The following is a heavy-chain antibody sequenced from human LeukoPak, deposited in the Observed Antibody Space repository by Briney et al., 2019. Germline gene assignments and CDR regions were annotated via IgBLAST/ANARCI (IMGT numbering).Heavy chain of an antibody. CDR3: ARQGDTSSWYNWFDP. CDR1: GVSISTRTYY. D-gene: IGHD6-13*01. Sequence: SETLSLTCTVSGVSISTRTYYWAWIRQPPGKGLEWIGSIYYTGNTNYNPSLKSRVTISVDTSKNQFSLKVTSVTAVDTAVYYCARQGDTSSWYNWFDPWGQGTLVTVST. CDR2: IYYTGNT. V-gene: IGHV4-39*01. J-gene: IGHJ5*02.